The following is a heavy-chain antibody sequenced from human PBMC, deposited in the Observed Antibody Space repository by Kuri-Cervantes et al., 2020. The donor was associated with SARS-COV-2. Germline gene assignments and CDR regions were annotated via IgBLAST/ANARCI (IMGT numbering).Heavy chain of an antibody. D-gene: IGHD7-27*01. Sequence: SETLSLTCSVSGDSISSSAYYWGWIRQPPGKGLEWIGSIYHSGSTYYNPSLKSRVTISVDTSKNQFSLKLSSVTAADTAVYYCARDGAELGHPPPDAFDIWGQGTMVTVSS. CDR3: ARDGAELGHPPPDAFDI. J-gene: IGHJ3*02. CDR2: IYHSGST. V-gene: IGHV4-39*07. CDR1: GDSISSSAYY.